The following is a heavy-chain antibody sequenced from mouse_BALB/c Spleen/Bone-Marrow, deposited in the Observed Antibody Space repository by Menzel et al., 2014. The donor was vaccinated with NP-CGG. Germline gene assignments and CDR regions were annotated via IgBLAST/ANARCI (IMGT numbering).Heavy chain of an antibody. D-gene: IGHD1-1*01. CDR3: ARYGGRYYAMDY. J-gene: IGHJ4*01. CDR1: GFNIKDTY. CDR2: IDPANGNT. V-gene: IGHV14-3*02. Sequence: EVQLQQSGAELVKPGASVKLSCTASGFNIKDTYMHWVMQRPEQGLEWIGRIDPANGNTNYDPRFQGKATITADTSSNTAYLQLSSLTSEDTAVYYCARYGGRYYAMDYWGQGTSVTVSS.